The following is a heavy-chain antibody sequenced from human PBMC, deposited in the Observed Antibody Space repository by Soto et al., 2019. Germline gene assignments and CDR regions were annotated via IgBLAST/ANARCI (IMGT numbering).Heavy chain of an antibody. V-gene: IGHV3-23*01. CDR2: ISGCGDET. J-gene: IGHJ4*02. Sequence: EVQLLESGGGLVQPGGSLRLSCAASGFTFRSYVMSWVRQAPGKGLEWVSAISGCGDETYYADSVKGRFTISRDNSKNPLYLNMNSLRAEDTAVYYCAQDWTSVVVVGATPDYFDYWGQGTLVTVSS. CDR1: GFTFRSYV. D-gene: IGHD2-15*01. CDR3: AQDWTSVVVVGATPDYFDY.